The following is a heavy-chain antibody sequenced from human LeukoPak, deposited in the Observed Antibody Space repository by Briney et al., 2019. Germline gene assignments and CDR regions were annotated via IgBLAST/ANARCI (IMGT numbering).Heavy chain of an antibody. CDR1: GFTFSSYA. V-gene: IGHV3-64D*06. J-gene: IGHJ4*02. CDR2: ISSNGGST. D-gene: IGHD6-19*01. CDR3: VKDSSGPFSNFDY. Sequence: GGSLRLSCSASGFTFSSYAMHWVRQAPGKGLEYVSAISSNGGSTYYADSVKGRFTISRDNSKNTLYLQMSSLRAEDTAAYYCVKDSSGPFSNFDYWGQGTLVTVSS.